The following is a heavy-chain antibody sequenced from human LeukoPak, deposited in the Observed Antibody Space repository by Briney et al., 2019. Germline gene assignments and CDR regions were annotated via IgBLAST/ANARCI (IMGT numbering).Heavy chain of an antibody. Sequence: ASVKVSCKASGYTFVSYDINWVRQATGQGPEWMGWMSPKSGNTGYAQKFQGRVTMTRDTSINTAYMELSGLISDDTAVYYCARGTSEYSSSPTDYWGQGTLVTVSS. V-gene: IGHV1-8*01. CDR1: GYTFVSYD. J-gene: IGHJ4*02. CDR2: MSPKSGNT. CDR3: ARGTSEYSSSPTDY. D-gene: IGHD6-6*01.